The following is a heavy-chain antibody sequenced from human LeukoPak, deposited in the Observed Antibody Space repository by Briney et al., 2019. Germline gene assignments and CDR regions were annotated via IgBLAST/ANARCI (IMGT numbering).Heavy chain of an antibody. CDR3: TREYCSSTSCYPFDY. D-gene: IGHD2-2*01. Sequence: GGSLRLSCTASGFTFGDYAMSWVRQAPGKGLEWVGFIRSKAYGGTTEYAASVKGRFTISRDDSKSIAYLQMNSLKTEDTAVYYCTREYCSSTSCYPFDYWGQGTLVTVSS. V-gene: IGHV3-49*04. CDR2: IRSKAYGGTT. J-gene: IGHJ4*02. CDR1: GFTFGDYA.